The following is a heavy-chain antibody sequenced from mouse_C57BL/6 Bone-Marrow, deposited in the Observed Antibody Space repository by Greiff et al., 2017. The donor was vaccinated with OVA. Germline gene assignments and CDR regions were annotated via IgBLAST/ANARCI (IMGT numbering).Heavy chain of an antibody. CDR3: TVYDYDVFAY. CDR2: IDPENGDT. D-gene: IGHD2-4*01. J-gene: IGHJ3*01. Sequence: VQLQQSGAELVRPGASVKLSCTASGFNIKDDYMHWVKQRPEQGLEWIGWIDPENGDTEYASKFQGKATITADTSSNTAYLQLSSLTSEDTAVYCCTVYDYDVFAYWGQGTLVTVSA. CDR1: GFNIKDDY. V-gene: IGHV14-4*01.